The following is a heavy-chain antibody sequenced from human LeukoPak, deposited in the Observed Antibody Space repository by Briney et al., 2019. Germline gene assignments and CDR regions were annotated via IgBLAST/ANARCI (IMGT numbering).Heavy chain of an antibody. CDR2: IYYSGST. V-gene: IGHV4-39*02. CDR3: ARDGSKFHTSCCSWFDP. J-gene: IGHJ5*02. D-gene: IGHD2-2*01. Sequence: SETLSLTCTVSGGSISSSSYYWGWIRQPPGKGLEWIGSIYYSGSTYYNPSLKSRVTISVDTSKNQFSLKLSSVTAADTAVYYCARDGSKFHTSCCSWFDPWGQGTLVTVSS. CDR1: GGSISSSSYY.